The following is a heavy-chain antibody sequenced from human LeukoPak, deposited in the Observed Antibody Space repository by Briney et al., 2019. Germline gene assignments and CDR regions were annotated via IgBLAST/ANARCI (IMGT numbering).Heavy chain of an antibody. CDR3: ANLAAHYGDSH. CDR2: TSSDGSNK. CDR1: GFTFSSYG. J-gene: IGHJ4*02. Sequence: GGSLRLSCAASGFTFSSYGMHWVRQAPGKGPEWVAVTSSDGSNKYYADSVKGRFTISRDNSKNTLYLQMNSLRAEDTAVYYYANLAAHYGDSHWGQGTLVTVSS. D-gene: IGHD4-17*01. V-gene: IGHV3-30*18.